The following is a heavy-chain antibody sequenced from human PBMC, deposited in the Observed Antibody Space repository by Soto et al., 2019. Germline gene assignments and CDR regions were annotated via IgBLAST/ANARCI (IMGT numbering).Heavy chain of an antibody. D-gene: IGHD3-22*01. CDR3: ARNNRDSSGYYYYYGMDV. Sequence: QVPLVQSGAEVKKPGASVKVSCKASGYTFTSYGISWVRQAPGQGLEWMGWISAYNGNTNYAQKLQGRVTMTTDTSTSTAYMELRSLRSDDTAVYYCARNNRDSSGYYYYYGMDVWGQGTTVTVSS. CDR1: GYTFTSYG. CDR2: ISAYNGNT. J-gene: IGHJ6*02. V-gene: IGHV1-18*01.